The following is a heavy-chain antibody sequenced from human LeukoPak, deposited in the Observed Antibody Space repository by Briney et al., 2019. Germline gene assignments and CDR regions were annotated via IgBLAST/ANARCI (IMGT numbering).Heavy chain of an antibody. CDR2: IYYSGST. Sequence: SETLSLTCTVSGGSISSSRYYWGWIRQPPGKGLEWIGSIYYSGSTYYNPSLKSRVTISVDTSKNQFSLKLSSVTAADTAVYYCARRINRGYCSGGSCWYYFDYWGQGTLVTVSS. CDR3: ARRINRGYCSGGSCWYYFDY. CDR1: GGSISSSRYY. V-gene: IGHV4-39*01. D-gene: IGHD2-15*01. J-gene: IGHJ4*02.